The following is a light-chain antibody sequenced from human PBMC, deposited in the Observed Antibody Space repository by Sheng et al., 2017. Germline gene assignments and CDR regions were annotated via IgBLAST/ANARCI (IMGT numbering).Light chain of an antibody. J-gene: IGKJ1*01. Sequence: EIVMTQSPVTLSVSPGESATLSCRASQSVRSGLAWYQQKPGQAPRLLIYAASTRATGVPDRISGSGSETEFTLTISSLRSEDFAVYYCQQYNNGPPWTFGQGTKVDVK. V-gene: IGKV3-15*01. CDR3: QQYNNGPPWT. CDR2: AAS. CDR1: QSVRSG.